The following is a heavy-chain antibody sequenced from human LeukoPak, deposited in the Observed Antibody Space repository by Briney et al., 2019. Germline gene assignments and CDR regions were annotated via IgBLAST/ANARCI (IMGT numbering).Heavy chain of an antibody. V-gene: IGHV4-34*01. Sequence: PSETLSLTCAVYGGSFSGYYWSWIRQPPGKGLEWIGEINHSGSTNYNPSLKSRVTISVDTSKNQFSLKLSSVTAADTAVYYCARIYSGYEWQRRVRDAFDIWGQGTMVTVSS. CDR3: ARIYSGYEWQRRVRDAFDI. J-gene: IGHJ3*02. CDR2: INHSGST. D-gene: IGHD5-12*01. CDR1: GGSFSGYY.